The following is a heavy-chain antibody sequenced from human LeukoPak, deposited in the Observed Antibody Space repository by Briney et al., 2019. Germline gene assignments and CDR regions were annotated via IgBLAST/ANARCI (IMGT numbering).Heavy chain of an antibody. CDR2: ISSSGSTI. D-gene: IGHD5-24*01. CDR1: GFTFNSYE. J-gene: IGHJ3*02. CDR3: ARMMAMATGAFDI. Sequence: GGSLRLSCAASGFTFNSYEMNWVRQAPGKGLEWVSYISSSGSTIYYADSVKGRFTISRDNAKNSLYLQMNSLRAEDTAVYYCARMMAMATGAFDIWGQGTMVTVSS. V-gene: IGHV3-48*03.